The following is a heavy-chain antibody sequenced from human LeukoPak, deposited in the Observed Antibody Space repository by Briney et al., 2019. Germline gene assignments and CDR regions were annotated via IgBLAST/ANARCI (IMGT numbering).Heavy chain of an antibody. V-gene: IGHV1-2*02. Sequence: GASVKVSCKASGYTFTDYFIHWVRQAPGQGLEWMGWLNPHSGVTKYAQMFQGRVTMTRDTSISTAYMDLSGLKSDDTAVYFCARELIEDQNWFDPWGQGTLVTVSS. D-gene: IGHD2/OR15-2a*01. J-gene: IGHJ5*02. CDR2: LNPHSGVT. CDR1: GYTFTDYF. CDR3: ARELIEDQNWFDP.